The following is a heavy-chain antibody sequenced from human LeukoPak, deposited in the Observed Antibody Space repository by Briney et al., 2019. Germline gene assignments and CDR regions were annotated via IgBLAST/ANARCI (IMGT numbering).Heavy chain of an antibody. CDR2: INSDGSAT. D-gene: IGHD5/OR15-5a*01. CDR1: GFTFSRYW. Sequence: PGGPLRLSCAASGFTFSRYWMHWVRQAPGKGLVWVSRINSDGSATNYADSVKGRFTISRDNAKNTLYLQMNSLRAEDTAVYYCARLRGWAAGDIDYWGQGTLVTVSS. V-gene: IGHV3-74*01. J-gene: IGHJ4*02. CDR3: ARLRGWAAGDIDY.